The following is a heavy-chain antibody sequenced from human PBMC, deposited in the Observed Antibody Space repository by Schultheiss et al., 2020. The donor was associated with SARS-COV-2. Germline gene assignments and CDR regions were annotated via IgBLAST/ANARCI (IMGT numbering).Heavy chain of an antibody. V-gene: IGHV3-33*01. CDR1: GFTFRNYG. CDR2: SWYDGSNK. J-gene: IGHJ6*02. CDR3: ARDRLEWLSYYGMDV. Sequence: GGSLRLSCAASGFTFRNYGMHWVRQAPGKGLEWVAVSWYDGSNKYHADSVKGRFTIYRDNSINTLYLQMNRLRAEDTAVYYCARDRLEWLSYYGMDVWGQGTTVTVSS. D-gene: IGHD3-3*01.